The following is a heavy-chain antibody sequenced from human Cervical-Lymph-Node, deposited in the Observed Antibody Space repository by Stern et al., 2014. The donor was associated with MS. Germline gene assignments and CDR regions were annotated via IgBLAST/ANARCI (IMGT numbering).Heavy chain of an antibody. CDR1: GFPFNTYA. V-gene: IGHV1-8*01. Sequence: VQLVQSGAEMKKPGASVKISCKTSGFPFNTYAFTWVRQAPGQGLEWMGGFTLNTSSTVYAQKFQGRVTMTRDTSLRTVYLELSSLTLDDTAGYYCATPSLPFYWGQGALITVSS. CDR3: ATPSLPFY. J-gene: IGHJ4*02. CDR2: FTLNTSST.